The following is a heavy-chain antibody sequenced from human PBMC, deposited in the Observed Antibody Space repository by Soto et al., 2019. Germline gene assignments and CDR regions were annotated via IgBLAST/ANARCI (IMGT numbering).Heavy chain of an antibody. CDR2: TYYRSKWSN. J-gene: IGHJ4*02. Sequence: LQTLSLTCASRVGSVFRSRAASYRYRQSPSRGLEWLGRTYYRSKWSNDYAVSVKGRITVSPDTSKNQFSLQLNSVTPEDTAVYYCARDGPSYYFDSWGQGTLVTVSS. CDR3: ARDGPSYYFDS. CDR1: VGSVFRSRAA. V-gene: IGHV6-1*01.